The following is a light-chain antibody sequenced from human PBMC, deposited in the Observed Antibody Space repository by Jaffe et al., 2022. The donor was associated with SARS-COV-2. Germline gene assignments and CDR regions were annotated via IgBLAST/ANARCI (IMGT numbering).Light chain of an antibody. Sequence: DIQMTQSPSSLSASVGDRVTVTCRASQSISSYLNWYQQKPGKAPKLLIYAASSLQSGVPSRFSGSTSATDFTLTISSLQPEDFATYYCQQSYRTPYTFGQGTKLEIK. V-gene: IGKV1-39*01. J-gene: IGKJ2*01. CDR1: QSISSY. CDR2: AAS. CDR3: QQSYRTPYT.